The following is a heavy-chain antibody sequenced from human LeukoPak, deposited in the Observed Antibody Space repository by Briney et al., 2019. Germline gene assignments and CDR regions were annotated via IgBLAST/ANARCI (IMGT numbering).Heavy chain of an antibody. D-gene: IGHD6-6*01. J-gene: IGHJ6*02. CDR2: IWYDGSNK. CDR1: GFTFSSYG. CDR3: ARESQLVYYYYYGMDA. Sequence: GGSLRLSCAASGFTFSSYGMHWVRQAPGKGLEWVAVIWYDGSNKYYADSVKGRFTISRDNSKNTLYLQINGLRAEDTAVYYCARESQLVYYYYYGMDAWGQGTTVTVSS. V-gene: IGHV3-33*01.